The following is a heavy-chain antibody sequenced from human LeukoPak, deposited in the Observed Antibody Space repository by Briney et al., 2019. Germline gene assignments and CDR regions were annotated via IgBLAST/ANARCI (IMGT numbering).Heavy chain of an antibody. Sequence: ASVTVSCKASGYTFTSYGISWVRQAPGQGLEWMGWISAYNGNTNYAQKLQGRVTMTTDTSTSTAYMELRSLRSDDTAVYYCARGQREQQLATLVGYWGQGTLVTVSS. D-gene: IGHD6-13*01. CDR3: ARGQREQQLATLVGY. V-gene: IGHV1-18*04. CDR1: GYTFTSYG. J-gene: IGHJ4*02. CDR2: ISAYNGNT.